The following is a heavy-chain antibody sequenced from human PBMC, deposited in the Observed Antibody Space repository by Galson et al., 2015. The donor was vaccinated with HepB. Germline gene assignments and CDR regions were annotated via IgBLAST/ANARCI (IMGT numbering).Heavy chain of an antibody. CDR3: ARDSERIDP. V-gene: IGHV3-23*01. Sequence: SLRLSCAASGFTFSSYAMSWVRQAPGKGLEWVSGISRSGDDTYYADSVKGRFTISRDNSKNTLYVQMNSLRAEDTAVYYCARDSERIDPWGQGTPVTVSS. D-gene: IGHD5-24*01. CDR1: GFTFSSYA. J-gene: IGHJ5*02. CDR2: ISRSGDDT.